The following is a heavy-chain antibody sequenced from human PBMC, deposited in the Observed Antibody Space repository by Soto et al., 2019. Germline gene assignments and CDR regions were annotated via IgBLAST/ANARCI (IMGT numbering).Heavy chain of an antibody. D-gene: IGHD2-21*01. V-gene: IGHV3-9*01. CDR3: AKGGPDGLCGAVRCYFDY. J-gene: IGHJ4*02. CDR2: ISWNGNII. Sequence: EVQLVESGGGLVQPGRSLRLSCAASGFTFDDYAMHWVRRAPGKGLEWVSSISWNGNIIGYADSVRGRFTISRDNAKNTLYLQMNRLRHEDTVLYYGAKGGPDGLCGAVRCYFDYWGQGTLVTVSS. CDR1: GFTFDDYA.